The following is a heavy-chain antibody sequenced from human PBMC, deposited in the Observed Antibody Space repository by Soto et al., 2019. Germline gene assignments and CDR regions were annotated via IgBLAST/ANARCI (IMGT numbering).Heavy chain of an antibody. Sequence: PGGSLRLSCAGTGFTFDDYAMHWVRQGPGEGLEWVSGISWNSGSIGYADSVKGRFTISRDNAKNSLYLQMNSLRAEDTALYYCVKGTNSRLYYFDSWGQGTLVTVS. J-gene: IGHJ4*02. D-gene: IGHD3-22*01. CDR1: GFTFDDYA. CDR3: VKGTNSRLYYFDS. V-gene: IGHV3-9*01. CDR2: ISWNSGSI.